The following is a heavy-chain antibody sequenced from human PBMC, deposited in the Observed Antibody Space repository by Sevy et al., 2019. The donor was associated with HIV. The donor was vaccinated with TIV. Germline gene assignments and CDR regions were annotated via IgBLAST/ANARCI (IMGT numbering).Heavy chain of an antibody. CDR3: TRPNPGIGYYYDSSGYSNNWFDP. J-gene: IGHJ5*02. D-gene: IGHD3-22*01. Sequence: GGSLRLSCAASGFTFSGSAMHWVRQASGKGLEWVGRIRSKANSYATAYAASVKGRFTISRDDSKNTAYLQMNILKTEDTAGYYCTRPNPGIGYYYDSSGYSNNWFDPWGQGTLVTVSS. V-gene: IGHV3-73*01. CDR1: GFTFSGSA. CDR2: IRSKANSYAT.